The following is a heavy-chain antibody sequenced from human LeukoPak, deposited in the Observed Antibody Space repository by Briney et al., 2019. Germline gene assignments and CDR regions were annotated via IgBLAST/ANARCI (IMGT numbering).Heavy chain of an antibody. V-gene: IGHV3-74*01. CDR3: AKDADLGYDFWSGYFSFDY. J-gene: IGHJ4*02. Sequence: PGGSLRLSCAASGFTFSSYWMYWVRQVPGKGLVWVSRINSNGRSTNYAVSVKGRFTISRDNAKNTLYLQMNSLRAEDTAVYYCAKDADLGYDFWSGYFSFDYWGQGTLVTVSS. D-gene: IGHD3-3*01. CDR1: GFTFSSYW. CDR2: INSNGRST.